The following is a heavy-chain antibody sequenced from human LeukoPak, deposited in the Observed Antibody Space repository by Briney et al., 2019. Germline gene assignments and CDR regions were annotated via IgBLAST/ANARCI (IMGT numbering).Heavy chain of an antibody. CDR2: ISYDGSNK. CDR3: AKDSSRRTSLGLYYGSGSQGFLDY. CDR1: GFTFSSYA. Sequence: GGSLRLSCAASGFTFSSYAMSWVRQAPGKGLEWGAVISYDGSNKYYADSVKGRFTISRDNSKNTLYLQMNSLRAEDTAVYYCAKDSSRRTSLGLYYGSGSQGFLDYWGQGTLVTVSS. J-gene: IGHJ4*02. D-gene: IGHD3-10*01. V-gene: IGHV3-30*18.